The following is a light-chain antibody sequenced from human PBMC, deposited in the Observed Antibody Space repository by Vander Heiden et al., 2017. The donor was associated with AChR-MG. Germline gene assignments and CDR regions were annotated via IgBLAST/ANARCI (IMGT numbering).Light chain of an antibody. V-gene: IGKV3-15*01. CDR1: PPISSN. J-gene: IGKJ1*01. Sequence: LVMTQSRGTLSVSPGDAATLSCRSSPPISSNLAWYQHKPGQPPRLLIHTASSRATGVPARFSGSGSGTEFTLTITSLQSDDVAVYYCQQYNHCPWTFGQGSKVESK. CDR2: TAS. CDR3: QQYNHCPWT.